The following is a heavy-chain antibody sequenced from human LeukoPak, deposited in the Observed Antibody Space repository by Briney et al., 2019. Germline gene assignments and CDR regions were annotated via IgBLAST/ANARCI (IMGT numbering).Heavy chain of an antibody. CDR3: ARDRDGYIYFDY. V-gene: IGHV1-69*05. CDR2: IIPIFGTA. Sequence: SSVKVSCKASGGTFSSYAISWVRQAPRQGLEWMGRIIPIFGTANYAQKFLGRVTITTDESTSTAYMEPSSLRSEDTAVYYCARDRDGYIYFDYWGQGTLVTVSS. D-gene: IGHD5-24*01. CDR1: GGTFSSYA. J-gene: IGHJ4*02.